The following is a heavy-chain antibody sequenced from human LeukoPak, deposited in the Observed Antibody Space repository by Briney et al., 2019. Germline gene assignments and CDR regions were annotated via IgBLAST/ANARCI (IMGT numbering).Heavy chain of an antibody. Sequence: GGSLRLSCAASGFTFSNFAMTWVRRVPGKGLEWVSTISETGRSTYYADSVKGQFTISRDNSKNTLYLQMNSLRAEDTAVYYCAKDRGYSYGISEYWGQGTLVTVSS. CDR2: ISETGRST. D-gene: IGHD5-18*01. J-gene: IGHJ4*02. CDR1: GFTFSNFA. CDR3: AKDRGYSYGISEY. V-gene: IGHV3-23*01.